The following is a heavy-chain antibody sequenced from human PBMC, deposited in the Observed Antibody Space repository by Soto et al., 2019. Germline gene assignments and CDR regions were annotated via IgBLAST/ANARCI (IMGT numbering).Heavy chain of an antibody. CDR3: AREVGFAAGTNYFDY. V-gene: IGHV4-31*03. J-gene: IGHJ4*02. D-gene: IGHD6-13*01. CDR2: IYYSGST. Sequence: SETLSLTCTVSGGSISSGGYYWSWIRQQPRKGLEWIGYIYYSGSTYYNPSLKSRVTISVDTSKNQFSLKLSSVTAADTAVYYCAREVGFAAGTNYFDYWGQGTLVTVSS. CDR1: GGSISSGGYY.